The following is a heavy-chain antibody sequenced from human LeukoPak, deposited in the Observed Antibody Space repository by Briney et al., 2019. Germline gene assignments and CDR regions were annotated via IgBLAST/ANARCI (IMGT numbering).Heavy chain of an antibody. CDR1: GFTFSSYS. V-gene: IGHV3-21*01. CDR3: ARDLSRYGDYIDY. Sequence: PGGSLRLSCAASGFTFSSYSMNWVRQAPGKGPEWVSSISSSSSYIYYADSVKGRFTISRDNAKNSLYLQMNSLRAEDTAVYYCARDLSRYGDYIDYWGQGTLVTVSS. D-gene: IGHD4-17*01. J-gene: IGHJ4*02. CDR2: ISSSSSYI.